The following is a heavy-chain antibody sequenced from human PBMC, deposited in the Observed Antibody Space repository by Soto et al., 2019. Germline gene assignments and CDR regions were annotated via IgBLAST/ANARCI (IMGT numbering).Heavy chain of an antibody. D-gene: IGHD3-9*01. CDR1: GFTFSSYA. J-gene: IGHJ6*02. V-gene: IGHV3-23*01. CDR3: AKDGRPTYDIAYYYYGMDV. CDR2: ISGSGGST. Sequence: PGGSLRLSCAASGFTFSSYAMSWVRQAPGKGLEWVSAISGSGGSTYYADSVKGRFTISRDNSKNTLYLQMNSLRAEDTAVYYCAKDGRPTYDIAYYYYGMDVWGQGTTVTVSS.